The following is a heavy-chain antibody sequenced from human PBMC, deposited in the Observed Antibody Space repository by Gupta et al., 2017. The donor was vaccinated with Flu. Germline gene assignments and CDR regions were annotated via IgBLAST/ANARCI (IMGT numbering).Heavy chain of an antibody. CDR2: IIPKFGTP. J-gene: IGHJ6*02. D-gene: IGHD2-2*01. V-gene: IGHV1-69*01. CDR3: ARDYTPESSTYYYYYHGMDV. CDR1: GVTFRSNA. Sequence: QVQLVQSGAEVKKPGSSVKVSCKTSGVTFRSNAISWVRQAPGQGLEWMGGIIPKFGTPNYAQKFQDRVSINADESTGTVHMELRSLGPEDTAVYYCARDYTPESSTYYYYYHGMDVWGLGTAVTVSS.